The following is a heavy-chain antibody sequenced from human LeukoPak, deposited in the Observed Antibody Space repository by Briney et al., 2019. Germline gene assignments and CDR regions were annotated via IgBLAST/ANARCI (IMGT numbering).Heavy chain of an antibody. V-gene: IGHV4-39*01. CDR3: ATPGLARAY. J-gene: IGHJ4*02. CDR1: GGSISSSSYY. CDR2: IYYSGNT. Sequence: KPSETLSLTCTVSGGSISSSSYYWGWIRQPPGKGLEWIGSIYYSGNTYYNASLKSRVTISGDTSKNQFSLILSSVTAADTAVYYCATPGLARAYWGQGTLVTVSS.